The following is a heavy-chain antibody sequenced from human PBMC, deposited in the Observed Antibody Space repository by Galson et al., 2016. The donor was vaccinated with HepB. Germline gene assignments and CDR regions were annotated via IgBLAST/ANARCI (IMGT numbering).Heavy chain of an antibody. D-gene: IGHD2-8*02. J-gene: IGHJ3*02. V-gene: IGHV6-1*01. CDR3: ARLYWGLRAFDI. CDR2: TYYNSKWYN. CDR1: GDSVSSNSAA. Sequence: CAISGDSVSSNSAAWNWIRQSPSRGLEWLGRTYYNSKWYNDYAASVKSRITINPDTSKNQFSLQLNSVTPDDTAVYYRARLYWGLRAFDIWGQGTMVTVSS.